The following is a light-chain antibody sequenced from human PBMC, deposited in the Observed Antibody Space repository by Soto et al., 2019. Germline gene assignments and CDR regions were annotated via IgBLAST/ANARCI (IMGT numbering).Light chain of an antibody. J-gene: IGLJ1*01. CDR3: NSYTSSTTSV. V-gene: IGLV2-11*01. CDR2: DVT. Sequence: QSALAQPRSVSGSPGQSVTISCTGTSSDVGGYDFVSWYQQLPGKAPKLMIFDVTKRSSGVPDRFSGSKSGNSASLTISGLQAEDEADYYCNSYTSSTTSVFGTGTKVTVL. CDR1: SSDVGGYDF.